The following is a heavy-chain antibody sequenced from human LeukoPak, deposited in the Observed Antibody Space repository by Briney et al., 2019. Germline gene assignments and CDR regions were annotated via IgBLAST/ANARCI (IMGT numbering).Heavy chain of an antibody. V-gene: IGHV3-9*01. D-gene: IGHD4-17*01. Sequence: GGSLRLSCAASGFTFDDYAMHWVRQAPGKGLEGVSGISWNSGSIGYADSVKGRFTISRDNAKNSLYLQMNSLRAEDTALYYCAKAFGSVTMDAFDIWGQGTMVTVSS. CDR3: AKAFGSVTMDAFDI. J-gene: IGHJ3*02. CDR1: GFTFDDYA. CDR2: ISWNSGSI.